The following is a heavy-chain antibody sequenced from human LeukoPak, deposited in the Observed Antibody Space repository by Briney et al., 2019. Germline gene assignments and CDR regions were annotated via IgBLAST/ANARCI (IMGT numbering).Heavy chain of an antibody. CDR1: GFTFSSYA. CDR3: AKDKGGCGDSFWDAFDI. CDR2: ISGSGGST. D-gene: IGHD4-17*01. Sequence: PGGSLRLSCAASGFTFSSYAMSWVRQAPGKGLEWVSAISGSGGSTYYADSVKGRFTISRDNSKSTLYLQMNSLRAEDTAVYYCAKDKGGCGDSFWDAFDIWGQGTMVTVSS. J-gene: IGHJ3*02. V-gene: IGHV3-23*01.